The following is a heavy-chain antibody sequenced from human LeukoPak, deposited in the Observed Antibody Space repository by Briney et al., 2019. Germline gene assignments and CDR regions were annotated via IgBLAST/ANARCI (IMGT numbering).Heavy chain of an antibody. CDR1: GDSMNSENYF. V-gene: IGHV4-61*02. Sequence: SETLSLTCTVSGDSMNSENYFWTWIRQPPGKGLEWIGRIYIRGGTNYNPSLKSRVTISWDTSQRQFSLNLASVTAADTAVYFCAREQVVETASFDHWGQGTLVTVSS. CDR3: AREQVVETASFDH. CDR2: IYIRGGT. D-gene: IGHD2-21*02. J-gene: IGHJ4*02.